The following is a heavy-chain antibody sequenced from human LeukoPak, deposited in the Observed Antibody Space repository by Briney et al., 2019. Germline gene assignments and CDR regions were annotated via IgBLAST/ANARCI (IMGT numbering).Heavy chain of an antibody. CDR2: INHSGST. CDR1: GGCFSGYY. CDR3: ARRTRYYDILTGYPRRWFDP. J-gene: IGHJ5*02. D-gene: IGHD3-9*01. V-gene: IGHV4-34*01. Sequence: SETLSLTCAVYGGCFSGYYWSWIRQPPGKGLECIGEINHSGSTNYNPSLKSRVTISVDTSKNQFSLKLSSVTAADTAVYYCARRTRYYDILTGYPRRWFDPWGQGTLVTVSS.